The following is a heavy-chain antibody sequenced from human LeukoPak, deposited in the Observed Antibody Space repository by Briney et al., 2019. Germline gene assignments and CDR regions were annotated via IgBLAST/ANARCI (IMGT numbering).Heavy chain of an antibody. J-gene: IGHJ4*02. V-gene: IGHV4-39*01. D-gene: IGHD3-22*01. CDR2: IYYSGST. CDR3: ARHSTSSGYSPFNY. CDR1: GASISSSSYY. Sequence: SETLSLTCTVSGASISSSSYYWGWIRQPPGKGLEWIGSIYYSGSTYYNPALKSRVTISVDTSKNQFSLKLSSVTAADTAVYYCARHSTSSGYSPFNYRGQGTLVTVSS.